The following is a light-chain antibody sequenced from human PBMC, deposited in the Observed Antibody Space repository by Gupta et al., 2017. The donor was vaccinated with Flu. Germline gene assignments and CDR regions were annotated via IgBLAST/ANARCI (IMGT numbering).Light chain of an antibody. J-gene: IGKJ1*01. CDR1: QGISSY. CDR2: AAS. V-gene: IGKV1-8*01. CDR3: QQYYSYPR. Sequence: AIRMTQSPSSFSASTGDRVTITCRASQGISSYLAWYQQKPGKAPKLLIYAASTLQSGVPSRFSGSGSGTDFTLTISCLQYEDFATYYCQQYYSYPRFGQGTKVEIK.